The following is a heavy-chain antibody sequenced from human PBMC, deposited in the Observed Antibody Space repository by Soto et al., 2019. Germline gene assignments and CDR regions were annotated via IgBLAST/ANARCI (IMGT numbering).Heavy chain of an antibody. CDR3: AKETVATIRPTRIYYYYGLDV. D-gene: IGHD5-12*01. CDR2: TSHDGTNK. V-gene: IGHV3-30*18. J-gene: IGHJ6*02. CDR1: GFTFSRYG. Sequence: QVQLVESGGGVVQPGRSLRLSCATSGFTFSRYGIHWVRQAPGKGLEWVAVTSHDGTNKYYTDSVKGRFIISRDNSKKTLYLEMNRLRAEDTAVYYCAKETVATIRPTRIYYYYGLDVWGQGTTVSVSS.